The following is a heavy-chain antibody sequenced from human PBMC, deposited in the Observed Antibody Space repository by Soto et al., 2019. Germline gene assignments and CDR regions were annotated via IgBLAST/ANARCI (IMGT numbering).Heavy chain of an antibody. CDR3: ARSRIAAAGTEYFDY. CDR1: GFTFSSYG. V-gene: IGHV3-33*01. D-gene: IGHD6-13*01. J-gene: IGHJ4*02. CDR2: IWYDGSNK. Sequence: GGSLRLSCAASGFTFSSYGMHWVRQAPGKGLEWVAVIWYDGSNKYYADSVKGRFTISRDNSKNTLYLQMNSLRAEDTAMYYCARSRIAAAGTEYFDYWGQGTLVTVSS.